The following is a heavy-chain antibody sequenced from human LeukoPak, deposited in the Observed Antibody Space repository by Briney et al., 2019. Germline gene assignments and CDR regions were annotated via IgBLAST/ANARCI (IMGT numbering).Heavy chain of an antibody. CDR1: GGSISSGGYY. J-gene: IGHJ4*02. D-gene: IGHD6-13*01. V-gene: IGHV4-61*08. CDR3: ARGIAAAGTPDY. Sequence: SETLSLTCTVSGGSISSGGYYWSWIRQHPGKGLEWIGYIYYSGSTNYNPSLKSRVTISVDTSKNQFSLKLSSVTAADTAVYYCARGIAAAGTPDYWGQGTLVTVSS. CDR2: IYYSGST.